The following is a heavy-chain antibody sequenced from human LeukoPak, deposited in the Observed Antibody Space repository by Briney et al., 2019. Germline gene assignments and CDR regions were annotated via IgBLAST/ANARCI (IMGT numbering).Heavy chain of an antibody. CDR1: GYTFTNYD. D-gene: IGHD3-22*01. CDR2: MDPNSGNT. CDR3: ARAPPMIVVITTYYYYMDV. J-gene: IGHJ6*03. V-gene: IGHV1-8*01. Sequence: ASVKVSCKASGYTFTNYDINWVRQVTGQGLEWMGWMDPNSGNTGYAQKFQGRVTMTRNTSISTAYMELSSLTSDDTAVYYCARAPPMIVVITTYYYYMDVWGKGTTVTISS.